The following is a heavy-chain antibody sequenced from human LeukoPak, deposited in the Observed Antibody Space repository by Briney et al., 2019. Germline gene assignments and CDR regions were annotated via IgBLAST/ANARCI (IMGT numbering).Heavy chain of an antibody. V-gene: IGHV3-30*02. CDR3: ARDRTAYSYGTLSDY. CDR2: IQHSGTDK. J-gene: IGHJ4*02. CDR1: TFTFSIYG. Sequence: GGSLRLSCAASTFTFSIYGMHWVRQAPGKGLEWVAFIQHSGTDKYYADSVKGRFTISRDNSRNTPYLQMNSLRTEDTAVYYCARDRTAYSYGTLSDYWGQGTLVTVSS. D-gene: IGHD5-12*01.